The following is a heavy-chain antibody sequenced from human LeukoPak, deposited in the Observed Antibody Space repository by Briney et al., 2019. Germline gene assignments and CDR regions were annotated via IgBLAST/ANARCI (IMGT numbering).Heavy chain of an antibody. CDR2: ISSSSSYT. Sequence: GGSLRLSCAASGFTFSDYYMSWIRQAPGKGLEWVPYISSSSSYTNYADSVKGRFTISRDNAKNSLYLQMNSLRAEDTAVYYCARDSTYGDYVPLWAFDIWGQGTMVTVSS. V-gene: IGHV3-11*06. CDR1: GFTFSDYY. J-gene: IGHJ3*02. CDR3: ARDSTYGDYVPLWAFDI. D-gene: IGHD4-17*01.